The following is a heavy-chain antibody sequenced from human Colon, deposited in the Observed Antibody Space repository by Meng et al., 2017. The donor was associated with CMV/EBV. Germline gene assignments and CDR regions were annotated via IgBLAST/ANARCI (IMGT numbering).Heavy chain of an antibody. D-gene: IGHD3/OR15-3a*01. V-gene: IGHV4-39*07. J-gene: IGHJ3*02. CDR2: IYYTGNT. CDR3: ATQTGLGNDAFDI. CDR1: GDSITSSSYY. Sequence: GSLRLSCAVSGDSITSSSYYWGWIRQPPGKGLEWIGNIYYTGNTYYNPSFQGQVTISADKSITTAYLHWSSVKASDTAVYYCATQTGLGNDAFDIWGQGTMVTVSS.